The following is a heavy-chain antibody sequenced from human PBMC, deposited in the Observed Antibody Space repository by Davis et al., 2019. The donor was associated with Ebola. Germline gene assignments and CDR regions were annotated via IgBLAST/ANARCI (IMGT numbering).Heavy chain of an antibody. Sequence: MPGGSLRLSCTVSGGSISSYYWSWIRQPPGKGLEWIGYIYYSGSTNYNPSLKSRVTISVDTSKNQFSLKLSSVTAADTAVYLCARHQYTGSPDRWGQGTLVTVSS. CDR3: ARHQYTGSPDR. D-gene: IGHD1-26*01. J-gene: IGHJ5*02. V-gene: IGHV4-59*08. CDR1: GGSISSYY. CDR2: IYYSGST.